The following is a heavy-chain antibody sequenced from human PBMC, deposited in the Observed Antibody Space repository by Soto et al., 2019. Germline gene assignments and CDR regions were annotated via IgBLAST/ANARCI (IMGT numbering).Heavy chain of an antibody. V-gene: IGHV3-23*01. CDR3: AKDSSPSSGPTGLGGVSY. J-gene: IGHJ4*02. Sequence: EVQLLESGGGLVQPGGSLRLSCAASGFTFSSYAMSWVRQAPGKGLEWVSAISGSGGSTYYADSVKGRFTISRDNSKNTLYLQMNSLRAEDTAVYYCAKDSSPSSGPTGLGGVSYWGQGTLVTVSS. D-gene: IGHD6-13*01. CDR2: ISGSGGST. CDR1: GFTFSSYA.